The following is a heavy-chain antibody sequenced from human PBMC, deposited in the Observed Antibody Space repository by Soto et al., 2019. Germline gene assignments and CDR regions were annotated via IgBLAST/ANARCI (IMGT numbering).Heavy chain of an antibody. J-gene: IGHJ5*02. CDR3: ARHTGSGSYYKLSWWFGP. CDR2: IYYSGST. D-gene: IGHD3-10*01. Sequence: PSDTLSLTCTVSGGSISSSSYYWGWIRQPPGKGLEWIGSIYYSGSTYYNPSLKSRVTISVDTSKNQFSLKLSSVTAADTAVYYCARHTGSGSYYKLSWWFGPWGQGTLVTVSS. V-gene: IGHV4-39*01. CDR1: GGSISSSSYY.